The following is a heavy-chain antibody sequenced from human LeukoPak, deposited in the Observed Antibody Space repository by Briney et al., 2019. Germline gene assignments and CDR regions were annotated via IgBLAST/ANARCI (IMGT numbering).Heavy chain of an antibody. Sequence: SETLSLTCTVSGGSISGSYWSWIRQPPGKGLEWIAYMYNSGSTNYNPSLKSRVTISVDTSKNQFSLKLSSVTAADTAVYYCARDTRWFDPWGQGTLVTVSS. CDR1: GGSISGSY. V-gene: IGHV4-59*01. J-gene: IGHJ5*02. CDR3: ARDTRWFDP. D-gene: IGHD2-15*01. CDR2: MYNSGST.